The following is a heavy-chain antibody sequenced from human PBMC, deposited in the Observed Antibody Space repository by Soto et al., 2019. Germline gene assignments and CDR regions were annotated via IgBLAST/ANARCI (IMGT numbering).Heavy chain of an antibody. D-gene: IGHD5-12*01. CDR1: GFSLSTSVVG. CDR3: AHSIVATITSSDNWFDP. Sequence: SGPTLVNPTQTLTLTCTFSGFSLSTSVVGVGWIRQPPGKALEWLALIYWNDDKRYSPSLKSRLTITKDTSKNQVVLTMTNMDPVDTATYYCAHSIVATITSSDNWFDPWGQGTLVTV. V-gene: IGHV2-5*01. CDR2: IYWNDDK. J-gene: IGHJ5*02.